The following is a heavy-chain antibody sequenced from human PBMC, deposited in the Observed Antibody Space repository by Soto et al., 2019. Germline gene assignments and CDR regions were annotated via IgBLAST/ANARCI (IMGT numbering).Heavy chain of an antibody. CDR2: INPILSMS. D-gene: IGHD3-10*01. Sequence: QVQLVQSGAEVKRPGSSVKVSCKASGDTFAFHSINWVRQAPGLGLEWMGRINPILSMSNYAQRFQGRVTITADKYTSTAYMVLSSLRSEDTAIYYCATSYGSGYRAFDYWGQGALVTVSS. CDR1: GDTFAFHS. J-gene: IGHJ4*02. CDR3: ATSYGSGYRAFDY. V-gene: IGHV1-69*02.